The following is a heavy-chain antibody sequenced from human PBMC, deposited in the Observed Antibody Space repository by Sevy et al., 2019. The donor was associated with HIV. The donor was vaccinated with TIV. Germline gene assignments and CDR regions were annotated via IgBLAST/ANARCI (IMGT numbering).Heavy chain of an antibody. CDR3: AKEAGPAGITMIVVVIEGAFDY. J-gene: IGHJ4*02. Sequence: WGSLRLSCAASGFTFSSYAMSWVRQAPGKGLEWVSAISGSGGSTYYADSVKGRFTISRDNSKNTLYLQMNSLRAEDTAVYYCAKEAGPAGITMIVVVIEGAFDYWGQGTLVTVSS. CDR2: ISGSGGST. D-gene: IGHD3-22*01. CDR1: GFTFSSYA. V-gene: IGHV3-23*01.